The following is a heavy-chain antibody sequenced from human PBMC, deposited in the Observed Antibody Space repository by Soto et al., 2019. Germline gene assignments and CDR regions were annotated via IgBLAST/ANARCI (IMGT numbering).Heavy chain of an antibody. CDR3: ARHLAKYYDFWSGYSQVPYYYYMDV. D-gene: IGHD3-3*01. CDR2: IYYSGST. V-gene: IGHV4-39*01. Sequence: SETLSLTCTVSGGSISSSSYYWGWIRQPPGKGLEWIGRIYYSGSTYYNPSLKSRVTISVDTSKNQFSLKLSSVTAADTAVYYCARHLAKYYDFWSGYSQVPYYYYMDVWGQGTTVTVSS. CDR1: GGSISSSSYY. J-gene: IGHJ6*03.